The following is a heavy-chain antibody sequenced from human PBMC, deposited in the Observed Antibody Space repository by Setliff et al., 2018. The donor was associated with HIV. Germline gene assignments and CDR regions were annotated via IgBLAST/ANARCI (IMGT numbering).Heavy chain of an antibody. J-gene: IGHJ3*01. V-gene: IGHV4-59*01. CDR2: IYFTGSS. Sequence: PSETLSLTCTVSGCSISTYYWSWIRQPPGKGLGWIGSIYFTGSSDNNPSLKSRVTLSVDTSKHQFSLKLSSVTAADTAVYYCARVQMAYAAFDVWGQGTMVTVSS. CDR1: GCSISTYY. CDR3: ARVQMAYAAFDV. D-gene: IGHD4-17*01.